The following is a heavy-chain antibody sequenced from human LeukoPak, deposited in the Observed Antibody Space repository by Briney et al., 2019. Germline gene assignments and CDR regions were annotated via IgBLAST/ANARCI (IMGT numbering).Heavy chain of an antibody. CDR1: GGSSSSSNW. CDR2: IYHSGST. J-gene: IGHJ4*02. D-gene: IGHD2-15*01. Sequence: SVTLSFNCAGYGGSSSSSNWWRWVRQPPGKGLEWIGAIYHSGSTNYNPSLKSRVTISVDKSKTQFSLELSSVTAADTAVYYCARRYCSGGSCYEIDYWGQGTLVTVSS. V-gene: IGHV4-4*02. CDR3: ARRYCSGGSCYEIDY.